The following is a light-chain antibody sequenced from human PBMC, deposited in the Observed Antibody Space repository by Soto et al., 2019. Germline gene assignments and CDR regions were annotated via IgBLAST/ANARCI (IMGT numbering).Light chain of an antibody. J-gene: IGLJ3*02. Sequence: QSALTQPASVSGSPGQSITISCTGTSSDVGAYKFLSWYQHHPGKAPKLMIYEGSKRPSGVSNRFSGSKSGNTASLTISGLQAEDEADYYCKSYTSSSTLVFGGGTKLTVL. V-gene: IGLV2-14*01. CDR2: EGS. CDR3: KSYTSSSTLV. CDR1: SSDVGAYKF.